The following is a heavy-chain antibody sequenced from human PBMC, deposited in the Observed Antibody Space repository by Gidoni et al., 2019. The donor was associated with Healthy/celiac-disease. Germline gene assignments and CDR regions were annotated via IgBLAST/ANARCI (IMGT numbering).Heavy chain of an antibody. CDR3: AKLTGTPPEGDAFDI. CDR1: GFTFSSYA. V-gene: IGHV3-30-3*01. D-gene: IGHD1-20*01. Sequence: QVQLVESGGGVVQPGRSLRLSCAASGFTFSSYAMHWVRQAPGKGLEWVAVISYDGSNKYYADSVKGRFTISRDNSKNTLYLQMNSLRAEDTAVYYCAKLTGTPPEGDAFDIWGQGTMVTVSS. J-gene: IGHJ3*02. CDR2: ISYDGSNK.